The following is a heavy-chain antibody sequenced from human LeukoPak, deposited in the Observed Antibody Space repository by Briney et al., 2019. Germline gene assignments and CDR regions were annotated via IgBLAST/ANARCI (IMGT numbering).Heavy chain of an antibody. D-gene: IGHD6-13*01. CDR2: IYTSGST. CDR3: ARDVSSWSGAWFDP. CDR1: GGSLSSYY. V-gene: IGHV4-4*07. Sequence: SETLSLTCTVSGGSLSSYYWSWIRQPAGKGLEGIGRIYTSGSTNYNPSLKSRVTMSVDTSKNQFSLKLSSATAADTAVYYCARDVSSWSGAWFDPWGQGTLVTVSS. J-gene: IGHJ5*02.